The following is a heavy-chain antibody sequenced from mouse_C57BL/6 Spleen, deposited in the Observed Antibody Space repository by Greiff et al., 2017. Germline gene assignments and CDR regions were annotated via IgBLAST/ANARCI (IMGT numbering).Heavy chain of an antibody. CDR3: TRDTAPVVVPYAMDY. D-gene: IGHD1-1*01. V-gene: IGHV5-9-1*02. J-gene: IGHJ4*01. Sequence: EVQLVESGEGLVKPGGSLKLSCAASGFTFSSYAMSWVRQTPEKRLEWVAYISSGGDYIYYADTVKGRFTISRDNARNTLYLQMSSLKSEDTAMYYCTRDTAPVVVPYAMDYWGQGTSVTVSS. CDR2: ISSGGDYI. CDR1: GFTFSSYA.